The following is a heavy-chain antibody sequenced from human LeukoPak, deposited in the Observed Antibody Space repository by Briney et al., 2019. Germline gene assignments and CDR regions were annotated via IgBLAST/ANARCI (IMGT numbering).Heavy chain of an antibody. J-gene: IGHJ4*02. CDR1: GFTFSGSA. Sequence: GGSLRLSCAASGFTFSGSAMHWVRQASGKGLEWVGRIRSKANSYATAYAASVKGRFTISRDDSKNTAYLQMNSLKTEDTAVYYCTRRAEYYYDSSGYNFDYWGQGTLVTVSS. V-gene: IGHV3-73*01. CDR3: TRRAEYYYDSSGYNFDY. D-gene: IGHD3-22*01. CDR2: IRSKANSYAT.